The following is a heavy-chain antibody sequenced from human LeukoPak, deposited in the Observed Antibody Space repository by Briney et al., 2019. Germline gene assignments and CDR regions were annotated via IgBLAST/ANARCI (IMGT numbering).Heavy chain of an antibody. Sequence: GGSLRLSCATSGFIFNNYDPHWVRQAPGKGLEWLATISRDGKRQFYTDSVKGRFIISRDDSRNMLYLQMNSLRPEDTAVYYCARDRLNRAYCGSDCYSAAFDYWGQGTLVTVSS. V-gene: IGHV3-30*03. CDR3: ARDRLNRAYCGSDCYSAAFDY. D-gene: IGHD2-21*02. CDR2: ISRDGKRQ. J-gene: IGHJ4*02. CDR1: GFIFNNYD.